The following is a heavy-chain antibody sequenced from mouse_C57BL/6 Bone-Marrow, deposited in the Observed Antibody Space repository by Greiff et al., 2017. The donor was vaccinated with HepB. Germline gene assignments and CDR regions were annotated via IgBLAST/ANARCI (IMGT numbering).Heavy chain of an antibody. J-gene: IGHJ3*01. Sequence: VQLQQSGAELVRPGASVKLSCTASGFNFNDYYMHWVKQRPEQGLEWIGWIDPENGDTKYASKFQGKATITADTSSNTAYLQLSSLTSEDTAVYYCTTGDYWGQGTLVTVSA. CDR3: TTGDY. V-gene: IGHV14-4*01. CDR1: GFNFNDYY. CDR2: IDPENGDT.